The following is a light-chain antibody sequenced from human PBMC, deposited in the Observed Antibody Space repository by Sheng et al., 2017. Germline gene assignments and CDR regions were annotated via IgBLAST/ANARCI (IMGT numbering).Light chain of an antibody. Sequence: DIQMTQSPSSLSASVGDRVTISCRASQRVNIYVNWYQQKAGEAPKLLIYLASTLQSGVPSRFSGRGSGTDFTLTINNIQPEDFATYYCQQSYNTVAVSFGGGTKVEI. CDR1: QRVNIY. V-gene: IGKV1-39*01. CDR3: QQSYNTVAVS. CDR2: LAS. J-gene: IGKJ4*01.